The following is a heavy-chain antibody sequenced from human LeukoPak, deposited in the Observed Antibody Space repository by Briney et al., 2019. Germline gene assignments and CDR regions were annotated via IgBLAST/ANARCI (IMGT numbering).Heavy chain of an antibody. D-gene: IGHD3-3*01. CDR3: ARAAADTYYDFWSATPPFDY. V-gene: IGHV4-34*01. CDR2: INHSGST. J-gene: IGHJ4*02. Sequence: SETLSLTCAVYGGSFSGYYWSWIRQPPGKGLEWIGEINHSGSTNYNPSLKSRVTISVDTSKNQFSLKLSSVTAADTAVYYCARAAADTYYDFWSATPPFDYWGQGTLVTVSS. CDR1: GGSFSGYY.